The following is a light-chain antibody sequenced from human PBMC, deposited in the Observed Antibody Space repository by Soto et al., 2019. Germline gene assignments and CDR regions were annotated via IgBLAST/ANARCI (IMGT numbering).Light chain of an antibody. J-gene: IGLJ3*02. Sequence: QSVLTQPPSASGTPGQRVTISCSGSSSNIGSNYVYWYQQLPGTAPKLLIYRNNQRPSGVPDRFSGSKSGTSASLAISGLRSEDEADYYCAAWDDSLSDNWMFGGGTKVTVL. CDR1: SSNIGSNY. CDR2: RNN. V-gene: IGLV1-47*01. CDR3: AAWDDSLSDNWM.